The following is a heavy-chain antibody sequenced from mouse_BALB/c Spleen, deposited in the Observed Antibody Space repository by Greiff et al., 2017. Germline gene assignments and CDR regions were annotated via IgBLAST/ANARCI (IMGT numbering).Heavy chain of an antibody. CDR3: ARVDGYPFAY. V-gene: IGHV5-12-2*01. CDR1: GFTFSSYT. J-gene: IGHJ3*01. Sequence: EVKLMESGGGLVQPGGSLKLSCAASGFTFSSYTMSWVRQTPEKRLEWVAYISNGGGSTYYPDTVKGRFTISRDNAKNTLYLQMSSLKSEDTAMYYCARVDGYPFAYWGQGTLVTVSA. CDR2: ISNGGGST. D-gene: IGHD2-3*01.